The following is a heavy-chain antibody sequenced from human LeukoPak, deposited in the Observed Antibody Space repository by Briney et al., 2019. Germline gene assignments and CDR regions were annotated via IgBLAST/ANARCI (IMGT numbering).Heavy chain of an antibody. Sequence: GGSLRLSCAASGFTFSSYGMHWVRQAPGKGLEWVSYISSSSSTMYYADSVKGRFSISRDNAKNSLYLQMNSLRAEDTAVYYCAKRERYYYDSSGFEDYWGQGTLVTVSS. CDR1: GFTFSSYG. D-gene: IGHD3-22*01. CDR2: ISSSSSTM. V-gene: IGHV3-48*01. J-gene: IGHJ4*02. CDR3: AKRERYYYDSSGFEDY.